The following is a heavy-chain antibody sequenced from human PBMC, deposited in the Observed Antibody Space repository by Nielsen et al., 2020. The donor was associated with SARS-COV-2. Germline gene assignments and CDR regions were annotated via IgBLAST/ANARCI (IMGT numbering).Heavy chain of an antibody. V-gene: IGHV4-39*07. Sequence: SETLSLTCTVSGGSISSSSYYWGWLRQPPGKGLEWIGSIYYSGSTNYNPSLKSRVTISVDTSKNQFSLKLSSVTAADTAVYYWARAVVVAATGMGWFDPWGQGTLVTVSS. CDR1: GGSISSSSYY. CDR3: ARAVVVAATGMGWFDP. J-gene: IGHJ5*02. CDR2: IYYSGST. D-gene: IGHD2-15*01.